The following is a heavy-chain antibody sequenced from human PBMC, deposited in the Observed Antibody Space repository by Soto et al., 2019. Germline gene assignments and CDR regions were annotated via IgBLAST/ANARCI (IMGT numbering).Heavy chain of an antibody. CDR1: GYTFTSYA. CDR2: INAGNGNT. Sequence: ASVKVSCKASGYTFTSYAMHWVRQAPGQRLEWIGWINAGNGNTKYAQKFQERVTITRDMSTSTAYMELSSLRSEDTAVYYCAAAECGGSCYFSAYYYGMDVWGQGTTVTVSS. CDR3: AAAECGGSCYFSAYYYGMDV. J-gene: IGHJ6*02. V-gene: IGHV1-3*01. D-gene: IGHD2-15*01.